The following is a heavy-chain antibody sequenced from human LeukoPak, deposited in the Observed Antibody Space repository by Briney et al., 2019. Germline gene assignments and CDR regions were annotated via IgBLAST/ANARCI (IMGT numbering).Heavy chain of an antibody. CDR3: ARAKHTITVPGTGDY. V-gene: IGHV1-46*01. Sequence: ASVKVSCKASGYTLTRYFIHWVRQAPGQGLEWMGIINPNGGSTSYPQKFQGRVTMTRDTSTSTVYMELSSLRFEDTAVYYCARAKHTITVPGTGDYWGQGTLVTVSS. D-gene: IGHD6-13*01. CDR1: GYTLTRYF. J-gene: IGHJ4*02. CDR2: INPNGGST.